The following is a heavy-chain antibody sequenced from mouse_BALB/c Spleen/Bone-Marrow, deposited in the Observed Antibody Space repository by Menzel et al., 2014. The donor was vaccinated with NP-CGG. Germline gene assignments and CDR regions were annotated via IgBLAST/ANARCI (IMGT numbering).Heavy chain of an antibody. V-gene: IGHV1-14*01. J-gene: IGHJ4*01. CDR3: ARRGFDEGYHAMDY. CDR2: INPYNDGT. CDR1: GYTFTSYV. Sequence: EVQLQQSGPELVKPGASVKMSCKASGYTFTSYVMHWVKQKPGQGLEWIGYINPYNDGTKYNEKFKGKATLTSNKSSSTAYMELSSLTSEDSAVYYCARRGFDEGYHAMDYWGQGTSVTVSS.